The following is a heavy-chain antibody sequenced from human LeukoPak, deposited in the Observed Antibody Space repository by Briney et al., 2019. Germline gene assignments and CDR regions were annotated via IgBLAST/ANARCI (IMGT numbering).Heavy chain of an antibody. CDR3: ASLGYCSSTSCSFA. V-gene: IGHV1-69*13. J-gene: IGHJ5*02. CDR2: IIPIFGTA. CDR1: GGTFSSYA. D-gene: IGHD2-2*01. Sequence: GASVKVSCKASGGTFSSYAISWVRQAPGQGLEWMGGIIPIFGTANYAQKFQGRVTITADESTSTAYMELSSLRSEDTAVYYCASLGYCSSTSCSFAWGQGTLVTVSS.